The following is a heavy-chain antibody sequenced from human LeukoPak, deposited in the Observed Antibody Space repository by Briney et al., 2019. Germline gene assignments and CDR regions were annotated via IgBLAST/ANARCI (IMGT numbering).Heavy chain of an antibody. J-gene: IGHJ4*02. D-gene: IGHD6-6*01. V-gene: IGHV3-11*06. CDR2: ISSSSSYI. Sequence: GGSLRLSCVASGFTFRDYYMSWIRRAPGKGLEWVSYISSSSSYIDYADSVKGRFTISRDNAKNSLYLQMNSLRAEDTAVYYCAKVLEQLVPDYWGQGTLVTVSS. CDR1: GFTFRDYY. CDR3: AKVLEQLVPDY.